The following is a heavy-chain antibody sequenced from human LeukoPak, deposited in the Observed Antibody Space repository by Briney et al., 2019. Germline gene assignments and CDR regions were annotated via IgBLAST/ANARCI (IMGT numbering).Heavy chain of an antibody. D-gene: IGHD3-10*01. CDR3: AKSGVVWFGEFSPKRCYYMDV. Sequence: GGSLRLSCAASGFTFSSYSMNWVRQAPGKGLEWVAVISYDGSNKYYADSVKGRFTISRDNSKKALYLQMNSLRAEDTAVYYCAKSGVVWFGEFSPKRCYYMDVWGKGTTVTVSS. V-gene: IGHV3-30*18. CDR1: GFTFSSYS. J-gene: IGHJ6*03. CDR2: ISYDGSNK.